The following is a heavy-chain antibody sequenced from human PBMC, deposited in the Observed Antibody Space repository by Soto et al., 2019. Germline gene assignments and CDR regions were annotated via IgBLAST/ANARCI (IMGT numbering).Heavy chain of an antibody. CDR3: ARAPQRRGYGRQFFDP. J-gene: IGHJ5*02. CDR2: IWDDGSNK. CDR1: GFRFSNYG. D-gene: IGHD5-12*01. V-gene: IGHV3-33*01. Sequence: HPGGSLRLSCAASGFRFSNYGMHWVRQPPGKGLEWVAVIWDDGSNKYYEDSVKGRFTISRDNSRNILYLELNSLRVEDTAVYYCARAPQRRGYGRQFFDPSGQGPLVTVYS.